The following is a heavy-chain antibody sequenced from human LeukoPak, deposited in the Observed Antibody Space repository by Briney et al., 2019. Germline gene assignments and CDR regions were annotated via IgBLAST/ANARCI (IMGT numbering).Heavy chain of an antibody. CDR1: GFTFNSYW. D-gene: IGHD6-13*01. V-gene: IGHV3-7*03. Sequence: GGSLRLSCAASGFTFNSYWMSWIRQAPGKGLEWVANIKQDGSEKYYVDSVKGRFTISRDNPKNTLYLQMTNLRDEDTALYFCAKGQGFSSTWYADHWGQGTLVTVSS. CDR3: AKGQGFSSTWYADH. CDR2: IKQDGSEK. J-gene: IGHJ5*02.